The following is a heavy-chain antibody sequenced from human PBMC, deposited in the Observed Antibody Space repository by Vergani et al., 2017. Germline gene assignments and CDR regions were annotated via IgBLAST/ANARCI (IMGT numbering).Heavy chain of an antibody. J-gene: IGHJ6*03. Sequence: QLQLQESASGLVKPSQTLSLTCAVSGGSISSGGYSWSWIRQPPGKALEWIGYIYHSGSTYYNPSLKSRVTISVDRSKNQFSLELSSVTAADTAVYYCAGDLGGNPPDYYYYMDVWGKGTTVTVSS. CDR2: IYHSGST. V-gene: IGHV4-30-2*01. D-gene: IGHD4-23*01. CDR1: GGSISSGGYS. CDR3: AGDLGGNPPDYYYYMDV.